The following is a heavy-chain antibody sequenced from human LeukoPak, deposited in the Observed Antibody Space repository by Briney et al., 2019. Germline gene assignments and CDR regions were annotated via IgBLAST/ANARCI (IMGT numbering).Heavy chain of an antibody. CDR3: AKEDYGGNSFFDY. V-gene: IGHV3-9*01. CDR2: ISWNSGSI. D-gene: IGHD4-23*01. CDR1: GFTFGDYA. J-gene: IGHJ4*02. Sequence: GGSLRLSCAASGFTFGDYAMSWVRQAPGRGLEWVSAISWNSGSIGYAGSVKGRFTISRDNAKNSLYLQMNSLRAEDTALYYCAKEDYGGNSFFDYWGQGTLVTVSS.